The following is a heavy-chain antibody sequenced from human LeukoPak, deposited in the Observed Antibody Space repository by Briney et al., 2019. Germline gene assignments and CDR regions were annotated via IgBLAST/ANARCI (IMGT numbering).Heavy chain of an antibody. CDR3: VTYYYGSSAPKRNY. Sequence: SETLSLTCTVSGGSISSGGYYWGWIRQPPGKGLEWIGSIYDSGSTTYNPSLRSRVTISGDTSKKQFSLKLSSVTAADTAVYYCVTYYYGSSAPKRNYWGQGILVTVSS. CDR1: GGSISSGGYY. J-gene: IGHJ4*02. CDR2: IYDSGST. D-gene: IGHD3-22*01. V-gene: IGHV4-39*07.